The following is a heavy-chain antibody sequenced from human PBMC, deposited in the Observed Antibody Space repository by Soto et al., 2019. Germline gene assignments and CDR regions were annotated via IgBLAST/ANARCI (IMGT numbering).Heavy chain of an antibody. CDR3: AKDLMGDIVVVVAATRDAFDI. J-gene: IGHJ3*02. Sequence: GGSLRLSCAASGFTFSSCAMSWVRQAPGKGLEWVSAISGSGGSTYYADSVKGRFTISRDNSKNTLYLQMNSLRAEDTAVYYCAKDLMGDIVVVVAATRDAFDIWGQGTMVTVSS. D-gene: IGHD2-15*01. V-gene: IGHV3-23*01. CDR2: ISGSGGST. CDR1: GFTFSSCA.